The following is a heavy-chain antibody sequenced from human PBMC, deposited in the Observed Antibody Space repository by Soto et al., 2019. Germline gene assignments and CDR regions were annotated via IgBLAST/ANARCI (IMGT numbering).Heavy chain of an antibody. Sequence: QLQLQESGLGLVQPSQTLSLTCAVSGGSISSGGYSWSWIRQPPGKGLEWIGYIYQSGSTYYKPSLRSRGTISVDRTKTEFSLKMYSVTAADTAMGDSARAGAKRSSECPNGFDHWGQGTLVTVSS. CDR2: IYQSGST. CDR1: GGSISSGGYS. V-gene: IGHV4-30-2*01. J-gene: IGHJ5*02. CDR3: ARAGAKRSSECPNGFDH. D-gene: IGHD3-10*01.